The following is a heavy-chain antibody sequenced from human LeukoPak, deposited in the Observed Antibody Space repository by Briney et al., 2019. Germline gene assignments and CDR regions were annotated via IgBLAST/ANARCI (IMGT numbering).Heavy chain of an antibody. D-gene: IGHD2-2*01. V-gene: IGHV3-23*01. CDR2: ISGSGGST. CDR3: AKGDIVVVPAAITFTY. CDR1: EFTFSSYA. Sequence: GGSLRLSCAASEFTFSSYAMSWVRQAPGKGLERVSAISGSGGSTYYADSVKGRFTISRDNSKNTLYLQMNSLRAEDTAVYYCAKGDIVVVPAAITFTYWGQGTLVTVSS. J-gene: IGHJ4*02.